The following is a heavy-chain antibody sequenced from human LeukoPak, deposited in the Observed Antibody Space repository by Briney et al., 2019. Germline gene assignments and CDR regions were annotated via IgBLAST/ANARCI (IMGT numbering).Heavy chain of an antibody. V-gene: IGHV4-59*12. CDR3: ARSVITFGGVIVIDY. Sequence: SETLSLTCTVSGGSISSYYWSWIRQPPGKGLEWIGEIYHSGSTNYNPSLKSRVTISVDKSKNQFSLKLSSVTAADTAVYYCARSVITFGGVIVIDYWGQGTLVTVSS. D-gene: IGHD3-16*02. CDR1: GGSISSYY. CDR2: IYHSGST. J-gene: IGHJ4*02.